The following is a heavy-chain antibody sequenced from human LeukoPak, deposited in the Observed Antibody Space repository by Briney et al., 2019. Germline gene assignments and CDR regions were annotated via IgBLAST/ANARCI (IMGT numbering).Heavy chain of an antibody. Sequence: ASVKVSCKASGYTFTSYDINWVRQATGQGLEWMGWMNPNSGNTGYAQKFQGRVTMTRNTSISTAYMELSSLRSEDTPVYYCARVGSSRGYNWFDPWGQGTLVTVSS. D-gene: IGHD6-13*01. V-gene: IGHV1-8*01. J-gene: IGHJ5*02. CDR3: ARVGSSRGYNWFDP. CDR2: MNPNSGNT. CDR1: GYTFTSYD.